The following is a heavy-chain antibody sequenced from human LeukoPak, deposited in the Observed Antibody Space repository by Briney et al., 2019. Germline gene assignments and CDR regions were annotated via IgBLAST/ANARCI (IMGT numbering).Heavy chain of an antibody. CDR1: GGTLSSYA. CDR2: IIPIFGTA. D-gene: IGHD4-17*01. V-gene: IGHV1-69*05. CDR3: ASRTTVTTRDAFDI. Sequence: SVKVSCKASGGTLSSYAISWVGQAPGQGLEWMGGIIPIFGTANYAQKFQGRVTMTRDTSTSTVYMELSSLRSEDTAVYYCASRTTVTTRDAFDIWGQGTMVTVSS. J-gene: IGHJ3*02.